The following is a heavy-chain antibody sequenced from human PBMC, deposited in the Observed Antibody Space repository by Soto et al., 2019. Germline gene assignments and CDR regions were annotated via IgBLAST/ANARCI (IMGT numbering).Heavy chain of an antibody. J-gene: IGHJ3*02. CDR1: GFTFSSHG. V-gene: IGHV3-33*01. D-gene: IGHD3-10*01. Sequence: GGSLRLPSAAPGFTFSSHGMHSVRQAPGKGLEWVAVIWYDGSNKYYADSVKGRFTISRDNSKNTLYLQMNSLRAEDTAVYYCARDMSPLGGFGEYHDAFDIWGQGTMVTVSS. CDR2: IWYDGSNK. CDR3: ARDMSPLGGFGEYHDAFDI.